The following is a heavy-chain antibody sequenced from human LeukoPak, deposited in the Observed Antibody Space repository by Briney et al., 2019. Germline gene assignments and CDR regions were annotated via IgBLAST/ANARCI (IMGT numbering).Heavy chain of an antibody. CDR2: IYYSGST. Sequence: SETLSLTCTVSGGSISSSSYYWGWIRQPPGKGLEWVGSIYYSGSTYYNPSLKSRVTISVDTSKNQFSLKLSSVTAADTAVYYCARGYYDSSGYYPFPDYWGQGTLVTVSS. CDR3: ARGYYDSSGYYPFPDY. V-gene: IGHV4-39*01. J-gene: IGHJ4*02. CDR1: GGSISSSSYY. D-gene: IGHD3-22*01.